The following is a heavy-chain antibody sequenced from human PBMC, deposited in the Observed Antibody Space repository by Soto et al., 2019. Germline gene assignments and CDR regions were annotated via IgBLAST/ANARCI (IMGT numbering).Heavy chain of an antibody. CDR3: ARQLSEYSGYDLGYWYFDL. V-gene: IGHV4-39*01. Sequence: QLQLQESGPGLVKPSETLSLTCTVSGGSISSSSYYWGWIRQPPGKGLEWIGSIYYSGSTYYNPSLKGRVTISVDTSKHQFSLKLSSVTAADTAVYYCARQLSEYSGYDLGYWYFDLWGRGTLVTVSS. CDR1: GGSISSSSYY. D-gene: IGHD5-12*01. J-gene: IGHJ2*01. CDR2: IYYSGST.